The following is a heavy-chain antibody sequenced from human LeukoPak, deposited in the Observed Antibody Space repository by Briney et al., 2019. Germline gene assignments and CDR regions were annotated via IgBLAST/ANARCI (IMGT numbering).Heavy chain of an antibody. Sequence: PSETLSLTCTVSGGSVSSHYWYWIRQPPGKGLEWIGYTYVSGSTNYNPSLKSRVTISGDTSKNQLSLRLTSVTAADTAVYYCASSSSWYADDAFDIWGQGTMVTVSS. CDR3: ASSSSWYADDAFDI. CDR2: TYVSGST. J-gene: IGHJ3*02. D-gene: IGHD6-13*01. CDR1: GGSVSSHY. V-gene: IGHV4-59*08.